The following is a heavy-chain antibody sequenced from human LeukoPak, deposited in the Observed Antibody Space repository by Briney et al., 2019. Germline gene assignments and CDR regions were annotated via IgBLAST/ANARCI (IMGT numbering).Heavy chain of an antibody. V-gene: IGHV3-23*01. J-gene: IGHJ5*02. Sequence: GGSLRLSCAASGFTFSSYAMSWVRQAPGKGLEWVSAISGSGGSTYYADSVKGRFTISRDNSKNTLYLQMNGLRAEDTAVYYCAKDHYYDSSGSYPNWFDPWGQGTLVTVSS. D-gene: IGHD3-22*01. CDR2: ISGSGGST. CDR3: AKDHYYDSSGSYPNWFDP. CDR1: GFTFSSYA.